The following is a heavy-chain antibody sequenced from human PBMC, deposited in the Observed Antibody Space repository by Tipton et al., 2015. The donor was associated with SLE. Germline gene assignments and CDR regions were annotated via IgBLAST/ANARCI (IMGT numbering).Heavy chain of an antibody. J-gene: IGHJ6*02. V-gene: IGHV4-4*02. D-gene: IGHD2-21*02. CDR3: ARGVHIVVVTAVYGLDV. Sequence: SLRLSCAVSGGAISSHHWWSWVRQPPGKGLEWIGDVYHSGSTNYNPSLKSRVTISVDTSKNQFSLKLSSVTAADTAVYYCARGVHIVVVTAVYGLDVWGQGTTVTVSS. CDR1: GGAISSHHW. CDR2: VYHSGST.